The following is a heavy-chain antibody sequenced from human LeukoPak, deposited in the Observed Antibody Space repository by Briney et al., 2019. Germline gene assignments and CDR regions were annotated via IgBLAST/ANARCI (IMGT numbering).Heavy chain of an antibody. CDR2: IKQDGSEK. V-gene: IGHV3-7*01. CDR3: TRGGRYTSYYWQY. D-gene: IGHD1-26*01. Sequence: GGSLRLSCAASGFTFSRDWMSWVRQAPGKGLEWVAIIKQDGSEKYYVDSVKGRFTISRDNAKNSLYLQMNSLRAEDTAVYYCTRGGRYTSYYWQYWGLGTLVIVSS. J-gene: IGHJ4*02. CDR1: GFTFSRDW.